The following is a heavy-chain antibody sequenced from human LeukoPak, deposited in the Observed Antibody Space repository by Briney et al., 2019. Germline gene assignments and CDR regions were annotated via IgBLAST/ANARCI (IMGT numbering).Heavy chain of an antibody. CDR3: AKDYSSGWYDY. Sequence: GGSLRLSCAASGFTFSSYAMSWVRQAPGKGLEWVSVISGSSGNTYYADSVKGRYTISRDNSKNTLYLQMNSLRAEDTAVYYCAKDYSSGWYDYWGQGTLVTVSS. CDR1: GFTFSSYA. J-gene: IGHJ4*02. CDR2: ISGSSGNT. D-gene: IGHD6-19*01. V-gene: IGHV3-23*01.